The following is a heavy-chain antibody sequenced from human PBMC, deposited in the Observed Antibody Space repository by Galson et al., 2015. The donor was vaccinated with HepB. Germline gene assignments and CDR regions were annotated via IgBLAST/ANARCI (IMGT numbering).Heavy chain of an antibody. Sequence: SLRLSCAVARFTFSSDWVSCARQAPGKGLEWVTHIKQAGSEVYYVDLVKGRFTISRDNATDSLYLQMNSLTAEDTAVYYCARDAGTNINYNYFDYWGQGTLVIVSS. D-gene: IGHD1-7*01. J-gene: IGHJ4*02. CDR3: ARDAGTNINYNYFDY. V-gene: IGHV3-7*01. CDR1: RFTFSSDW. CDR2: IKQAGSEV.